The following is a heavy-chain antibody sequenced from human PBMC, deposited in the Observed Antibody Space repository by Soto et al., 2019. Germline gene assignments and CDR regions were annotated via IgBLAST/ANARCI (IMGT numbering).Heavy chain of an antibody. CDR1: GGTFSSYA. D-gene: IGHD2-2*01. Sequence: SVKVSCKASGGTFSSYAISWVRQAPGQGLEWMGGIIPIFGTANCAQKFQGRVTITADESTSTAYMELSSLRSEDTAVYYCARDWVIVEVPAARYGWFDPWGQGTLVTAPQ. CDR3: ARDWVIVEVPAARYGWFDP. CDR2: IIPIFGTA. J-gene: IGHJ5*02. V-gene: IGHV1-69*13.